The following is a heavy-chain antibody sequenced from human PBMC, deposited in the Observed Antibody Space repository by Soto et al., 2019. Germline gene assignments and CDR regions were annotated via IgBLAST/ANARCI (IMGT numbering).Heavy chain of an antibody. V-gene: IGHV3-23*01. CDR2: ISGSGGST. CDR3: AKTAYYGSGRPLPTFSADNYFPY. J-gene: IGHJ4*02. CDR1: GFTFSSYA. Sequence: EVQLLESGGGLVQPGGSLRLSCAASGFTFSSYAMSWVRQAPGKGLEWVSAISGSGGSTYYADSVKGRFTISRDNSKNTLYLHVNSLRAEDTAAYYSAKTAYYGSGRPLPTFSADNYFPYSGQGTLVTVSS. D-gene: IGHD3-10*01.